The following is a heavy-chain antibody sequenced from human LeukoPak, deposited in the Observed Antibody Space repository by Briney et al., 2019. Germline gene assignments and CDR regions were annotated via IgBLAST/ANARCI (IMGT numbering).Heavy chain of an antibody. CDR2: INDVSSDI. J-gene: IGHJ4*02. CDR3: ARDTYQPGLIDC. D-gene: IGHD2-2*01. CDR1: EFTFSLYA. V-gene: IGHV3-48*04. Sequence: QAGGSLRLSCAASEFTFSLYAMNWVRQAPGKGLEGVSYINDVSSDIHYADSVKGRFTISRDNAKNTLYLQMNSLRAEDTAVYYCARDTYQPGLIDCWGQGTLVTVSS.